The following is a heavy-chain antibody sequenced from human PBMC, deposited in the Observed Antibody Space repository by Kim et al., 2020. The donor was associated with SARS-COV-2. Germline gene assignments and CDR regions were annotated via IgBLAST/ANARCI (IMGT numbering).Heavy chain of an antibody. CDR1: GFTVSSIY. CDR3: ARGRSDSFDYDILTGYYDAFDI. D-gene: IGHD3-9*01. CDR2: IYSGGST. V-gene: IGHV3-53*01. J-gene: IGHJ3*02. Sequence: GGSLRLSCAASGFTVSSIYMSWVRQAPGKGLEWVSVIYSGGSTYYADSVKGRFTISRDNSKNTLYLQMNSLRAEDTAVYYCARGRSDSFDYDILTGYYDAFDIWGQGTMVTVSS.